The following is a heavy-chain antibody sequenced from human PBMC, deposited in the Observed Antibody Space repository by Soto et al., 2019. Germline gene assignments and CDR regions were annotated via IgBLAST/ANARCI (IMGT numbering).Heavy chain of an antibody. CDR3: ARPHEGLHYGAAFDI. D-gene: IGHD4-17*01. V-gene: IGHV4-30-4*01. CDR2: IYYSGST. Sequence: NPSETLSLTCTVSGGSISSGDYYWSWIRQPPGKGLEWIGYIYYSGSTYYNPSLKSRVTISVDTSKNQFSLKLSSVTAADTAVYYCARPHEGLHYGAAFDIWGQGTMVTVSS. CDR1: GGSISSGDYY. J-gene: IGHJ3*02.